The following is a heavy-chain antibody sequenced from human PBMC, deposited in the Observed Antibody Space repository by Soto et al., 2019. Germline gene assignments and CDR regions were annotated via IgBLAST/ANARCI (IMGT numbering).Heavy chain of an antibody. CDR2: IYWDDDK. CDR3: AHSKYSSSSFDY. J-gene: IGHJ4*02. D-gene: IGHD6-6*01. CDR1: GFSLSTSDVG. Sequence: QITLKESGPTLVKPTQTLTLTCTFSGFSLSTSDVGVGWIRQPPGKALEWLALIYWDDDKRYSPSLKSRLTITKHTSKNQVVLTMTHMDPVDTATYYCAHSKYSSSSFDYWGQGTLVTVSS. V-gene: IGHV2-5*02.